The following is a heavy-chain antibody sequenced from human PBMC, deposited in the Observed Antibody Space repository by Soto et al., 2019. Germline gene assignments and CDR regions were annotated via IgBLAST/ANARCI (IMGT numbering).Heavy chain of an antibody. Sequence: PGGSLRLSCAASGFTFSDYYMNWIRQAPGKGLEWVSYISSGGTTPYYADSVKGRFTISRDNAKNSLFLQMNSLRAEDTAVYYCARDGGYCSGGNCYFDLLNYYYGMDVWGQGTTVTVSS. CDR1: GFTFSDYY. CDR3: ARDGGYCSGGNCYFDLLNYYYGMDV. J-gene: IGHJ6*02. V-gene: IGHV3-11*01. CDR2: ISSGGTTP. D-gene: IGHD2-15*01.